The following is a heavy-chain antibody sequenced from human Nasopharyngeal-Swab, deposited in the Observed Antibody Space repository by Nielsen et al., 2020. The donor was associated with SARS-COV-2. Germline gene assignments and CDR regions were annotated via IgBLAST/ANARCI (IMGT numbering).Heavy chain of an antibody. J-gene: IGHJ3*02. V-gene: IGHV1-2*02. Sequence: ASVKVSCKTSGYTFTDYYIHWLRQVPGQGLEWMGWINPNSGGTNYAQKFQGRVTMTRDTSISTAYMELSRLRSDDTAVYYCAIGLDLLWPTNGPFDIWGQGTMVSISS. CDR2: INPNSGGT. CDR3: AIGLDLLWPTNGPFDI. CDR1: GYTFTDYY. D-gene: IGHD2-8*01.